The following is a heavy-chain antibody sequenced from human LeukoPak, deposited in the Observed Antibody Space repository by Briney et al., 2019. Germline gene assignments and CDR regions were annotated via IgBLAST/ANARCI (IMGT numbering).Heavy chain of an antibody. CDR2: IRYDGNNE. CDR3: ANKYFDY. CDR1: GFTFSDYD. J-gene: IGHJ4*02. V-gene: IGHV3-30*02. Sequence: GGSLRLSCAASGFTFSDYDMHWVRQAPGKGLEWVAFIRYDGNNEYYADSVKGRFTISRDNSKNTPYLQMNSLRPEDTAVYYCANKYFDYWGQGTLVTVSS.